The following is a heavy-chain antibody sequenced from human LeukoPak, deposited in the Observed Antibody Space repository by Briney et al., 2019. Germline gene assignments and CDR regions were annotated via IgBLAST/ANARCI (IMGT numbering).Heavy chain of an antibody. D-gene: IGHD2-15*01. J-gene: IGHJ5*02. CDR2: IYYSGST. V-gene: IGHV4-59*01. Sequence: SETLSLTCTVSGDSISNFYWSWIRQPPGKGLEWIGYIYYSGSTNYNPSLKSRVTISVDTSKNQFSLKLSSVTAADTAVYYCARDWLYCSGGSCRRHWFDPWGQGTLVTVSS. CDR1: GDSISNFY. CDR3: ARDWLYCSGGSCRRHWFDP.